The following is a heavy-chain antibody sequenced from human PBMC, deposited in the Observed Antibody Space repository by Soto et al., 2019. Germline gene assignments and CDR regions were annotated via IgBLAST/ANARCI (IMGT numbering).Heavy chain of an antibody. CDR3: ARGGGWYVWFDP. Sequence: QVQLVQSGAEEKKPGASVKVSCKASGYTFTSYAMHWVRQAPGQRLEWMGWINAGNGNTKYSQKFQGRVTITRDTSASTAYMELSSLRSEDTAVYYCARGGGWYVWFDPWGQGTLFPVSS. D-gene: IGHD6-19*01. J-gene: IGHJ5*02. CDR1: GYTFTSYA. CDR2: INAGNGNT. V-gene: IGHV1-3*05.